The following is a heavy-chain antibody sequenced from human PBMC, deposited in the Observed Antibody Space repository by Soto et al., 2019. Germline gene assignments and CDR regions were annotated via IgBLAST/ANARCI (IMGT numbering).Heavy chain of an antibody. D-gene: IGHD2-15*01. V-gene: IGHV1-18*01. CDR3: ARGVDYYYYMDV. CDR1: WFTLSSYW. CDR2: ISAYNGNT. Sequence: GGPVKGSCQGSWFTLSSYWINWGGQAPGQGPEWMGWISAYNGNTNYAQKLQGRVTMTTDTSTSTAYMELRSLRSDDTAVYYCARGVDYYYYMDVWGKGTTVTVSS. J-gene: IGHJ6*03.